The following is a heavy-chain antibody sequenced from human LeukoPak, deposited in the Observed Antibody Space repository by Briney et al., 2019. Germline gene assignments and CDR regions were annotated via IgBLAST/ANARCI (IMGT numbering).Heavy chain of an antibody. Sequence: GGSLRLSCAASGFTFSSYRMNWVRRAPGKGLEWVANIKQDGSEKYYVDSVKGRFTISRDNAKNSLFLQMNSLRAEDTAVYYCARDTRTFDYWAREPWSPSPQ. D-gene: IGHD1-26*01. CDR3: ARDTRTFDY. V-gene: IGHV3-7*01. CDR2: IKQDGSEK. J-gene: IGHJ4*02. CDR1: GFTFSSYR.